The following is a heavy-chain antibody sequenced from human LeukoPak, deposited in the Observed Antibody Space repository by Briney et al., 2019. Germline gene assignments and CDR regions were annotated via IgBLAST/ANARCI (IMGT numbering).Heavy chain of an antibody. J-gene: IGHJ4*02. CDR1: GFTFSSYA. Sequence: GGSLRLSCAASGFTFSSYAMHWVRQAPGKGLEYFSVISSNGGSTYYANSVKGRFTISRDNSKYTLYLQMGSLRAEDMAVYYCARGPFCGGDCYSFYYFDYWGQGTLVTVSS. D-gene: IGHD2-21*02. CDR2: ISSNGGST. CDR3: ARGPFCGGDCYSFYYFDY. V-gene: IGHV3-64*01.